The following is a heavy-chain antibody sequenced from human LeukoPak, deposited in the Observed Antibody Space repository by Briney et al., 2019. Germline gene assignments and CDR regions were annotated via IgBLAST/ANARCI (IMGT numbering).Heavy chain of an antibody. CDR1: GFTFSSYS. Sequence: GGSLRLSCAASGFTFSSYSMNWVRQAPGKGLEWVSSISSSSSYIYYADSVKGRFTISRDNAKNSLYLQMNSLRAEDTAVYYCARVHPPQDWSSWYVPNWYFDLWGRGTLVTVSS. J-gene: IGHJ2*01. V-gene: IGHV3-21*01. CDR2: ISSSSSYI. D-gene: IGHD6-13*01. CDR3: ARVHPPQDWSSWYVPNWYFDL.